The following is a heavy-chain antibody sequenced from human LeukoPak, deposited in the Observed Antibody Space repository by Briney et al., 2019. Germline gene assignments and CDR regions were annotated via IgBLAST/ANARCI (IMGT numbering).Heavy chain of an antibody. CDR3: ARGYLSYSYGSYFDY. CDR1: GYTFTSYG. V-gene: IGHV1-18*01. CDR2: ISAYNGNT. Sequence: ASVKVSRKASGYTFTSYGISWVRQAPGQGLEWMGWISAYNGNTNYAQKFQGRVTMTTDTSTSTAYMELRSLRSDETAVYYCARGYLSYSYGSYFDYWGQGTLVTVSS. J-gene: IGHJ4*02. D-gene: IGHD5-18*01.